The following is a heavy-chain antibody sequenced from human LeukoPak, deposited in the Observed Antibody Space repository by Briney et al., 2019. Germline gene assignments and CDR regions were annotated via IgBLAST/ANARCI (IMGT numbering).Heavy chain of an antibody. Sequence: PGGSLRLSCAASGFTSSSYRMNWVRQAPGTGREWVSYISSSSSNIYYADSVKGRFTISRDNAKNSPYLQKNSLRAEDTAVYYCARVGLRFLEWLRIYYYYYMDVWGKGTTVTVSS. J-gene: IGHJ6*03. CDR2: ISSSSSNI. CDR1: GFTSSSYR. V-gene: IGHV3-48*01. CDR3: ARVGLRFLEWLRIYYYYYMDV. D-gene: IGHD3-3*01.